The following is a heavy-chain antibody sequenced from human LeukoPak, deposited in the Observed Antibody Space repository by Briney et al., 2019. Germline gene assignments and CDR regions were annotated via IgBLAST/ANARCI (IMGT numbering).Heavy chain of an antibody. D-gene: IGHD6-6*01. J-gene: IGHJ5*02. CDR2: SSNIEGT. CDR3: AGVKGSNWLDP. V-gene: IGHV4-59*01. CDR1: GVSISIFY. Sequence: PSETLSLTCTVSGVSISIFYWTWIRPPPGKGLEWIGYSSNIEGTYYNPSLKSRVTISLDTSKNQFSLRLNSVTAADTAVYYCAGVKGSNWLDPWGQGTLVTVSS.